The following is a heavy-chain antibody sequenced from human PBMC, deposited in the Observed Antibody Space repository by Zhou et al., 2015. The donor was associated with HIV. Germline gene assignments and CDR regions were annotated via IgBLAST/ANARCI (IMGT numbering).Heavy chain of an antibody. D-gene: IGHD3-10*01. CDR2: IIPIFGTA. CDR3: ARESGGSVVVRGRVGWYFDL. V-gene: IGHV1-69*01. Sequence: QVQLVQSGAEVKKPGSSVKVSCKASGGTFSSYAISWVRQAPGQGLEWMGGIIPIFGTANYAQKFQGRVTITADESTSTAYMELSSLRSEDTAVYYCARESGGSVVVRGRVGWYFDLVGPWHPWSLSP. J-gene: IGHJ2*01. CDR1: GGTFSSYA.